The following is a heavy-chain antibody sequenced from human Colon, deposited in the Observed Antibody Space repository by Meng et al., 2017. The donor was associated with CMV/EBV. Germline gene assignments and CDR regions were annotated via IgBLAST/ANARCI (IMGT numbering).Heavy chain of an antibody. CDR3: ARGPYWSGDYPRRYYFDY. Sequence: SETLSLTCGVSGGSFKNYYWSWIRQSPGKGLEWIGAVHHSGSINYDASLKSRVTISVDTSKNQMSMSLRSVTAADTAVYYCARGPYWSGDYPRRYYFDYWGQGTLVTVSS. CDR1: GGSFKNYY. V-gene: IGHV4-34*01. D-gene: IGHD3-3*01. J-gene: IGHJ4*02. CDR2: VHHSGSI.